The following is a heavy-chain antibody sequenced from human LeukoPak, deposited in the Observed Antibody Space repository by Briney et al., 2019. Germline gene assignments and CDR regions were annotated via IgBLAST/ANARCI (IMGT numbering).Heavy chain of an antibody. CDR3: ARDSATYYYSYAMDV. D-gene: IGHD5-12*01. Sequence: GGSLRLSCAASGFTFSTYAMHCVRQAPGKGLEWVAVISYDGSNKYYADSVKGRFTISRDNSENTLYLQMNSLRAEDTAVFYCARDSATYYYSYAMDVWGQGTTVTVSS. V-gene: IGHV3-30-3*01. CDR1: GFTFSTYA. J-gene: IGHJ6*02. CDR2: ISYDGSNK.